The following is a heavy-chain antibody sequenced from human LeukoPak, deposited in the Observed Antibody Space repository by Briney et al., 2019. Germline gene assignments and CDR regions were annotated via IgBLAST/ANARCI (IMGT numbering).Heavy chain of an antibody. Sequence: GGSLRLSCAASGFTFSSYEMNWVRQAPGKGLEWVSYISSSGSTIYYADSVKGRFAISRDNAKNSLYLQMNSLRAEDTAVYYCARVALYCSGGSCHPMGAFDIWGQGTMVTVSS. CDR2: ISSSGSTI. J-gene: IGHJ3*02. CDR3: ARVALYCSGGSCHPMGAFDI. V-gene: IGHV3-48*03. D-gene: IGHD2-15*01. CDR1: GFTFSSYE.